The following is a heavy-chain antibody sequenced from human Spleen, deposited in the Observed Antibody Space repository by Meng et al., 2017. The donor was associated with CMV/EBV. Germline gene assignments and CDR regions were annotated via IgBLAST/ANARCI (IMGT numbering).Heavy chain of an antibody. Sequence: GESLKISCAASGFTFSSYSMNWVRQAPGKGLEWVSSISSSSSYVYYADSVKGRFTISRDNAKNSLYLQMNSLRAEDTALYYCARSRGNPHWYFDLWGRGTPVTVSS. CDR2: ISSSSSYV. CDR3: ARSRGNPHWYFDL. CDR1: GFTFSSYS. V-gene: IGHV3-21*04. J-gene: IGHJ2*01. D-gene: IGHD3-16*01.